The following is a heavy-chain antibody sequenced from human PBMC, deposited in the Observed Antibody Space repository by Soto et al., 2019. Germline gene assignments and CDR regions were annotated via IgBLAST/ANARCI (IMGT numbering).Heavy chain of an antibody. D-gene: IGHD2-21*02. V-gene: IGHV3-30*18. J-gene: IGHJ4*02. CDR3: AKTKCGGDCYSPGY. Sequence: QVQLVESGGGVVQPGRSLRLSCAASGFTFSSYGMHWVRQAPGKGLEWVAVISYDGSNKYYADSVKGRFTISRDNSKNTLYLQMNSLRAEDTAVYYCAKTKCGGDCYSPGYWGQGTLVTVSS. CDR1: GFTFSSYG. CDR2: ISYDGSNK.